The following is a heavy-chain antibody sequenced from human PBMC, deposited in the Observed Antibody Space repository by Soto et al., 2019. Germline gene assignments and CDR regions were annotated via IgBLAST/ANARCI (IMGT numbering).Heavy chain of an antibody. CDR1: GFTFTSSA. CDR2: IVVGSGNT. Sequence: ASVKVSCKASGFTFTSSAVQWVRQARGQRLEWIGWIVVGSGNTNYAQKFQERVTITRDMSTSTAYMELSSLRSEDTAVYYCADNDRNDVGGSFDYWGQGTLVTVSS. D-gene: IGHD1-1*01. J-gene: IGHJ4*02. V-gene: IGHV1-58*01. CDR3: ADNDRNDVGGSFDY.